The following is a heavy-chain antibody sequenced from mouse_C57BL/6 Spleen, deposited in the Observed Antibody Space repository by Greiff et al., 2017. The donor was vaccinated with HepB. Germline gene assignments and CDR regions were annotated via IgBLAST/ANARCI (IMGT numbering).Heavy chain of an antibody. CDR3: ARGTYGNYGY. J-gene: IGHJ2*01. Sequence: VQLQQPGAELVKPGASVKLSCKASGYTFTSYWMHWVKQRPGQGLEWIGMIHPNSGSTNYNEKFKSKATLTVDKSSSTAYMQLSSLTSEDSAVYYCARGTYGNYGYWGQGTTLTVSS. CDR1: GYTFTSYW. CDR2: IHPNSGST. D-gene: IGHD2-1*01. V-gene: IGHV1-64*01.